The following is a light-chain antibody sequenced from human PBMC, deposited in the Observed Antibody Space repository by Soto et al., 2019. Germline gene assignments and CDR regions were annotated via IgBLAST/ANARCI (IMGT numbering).Light chain of an antibody. Sequence: EIVMTQSPATLSVPPGERVTLSCRASESLSSNLAWYQQKPGQAPSLLMYGASTRATGIPARFSGSGSGTEFTLTISSLQSEDFAVYYCQQYNTWSSITFGQGTRLEIK. J-gene: IGKJ5*01. CDR3: QQYNTWSSIT. CDR2: GAS. V-gene: IGKV3-15*01. CDR1: ESLSSN.